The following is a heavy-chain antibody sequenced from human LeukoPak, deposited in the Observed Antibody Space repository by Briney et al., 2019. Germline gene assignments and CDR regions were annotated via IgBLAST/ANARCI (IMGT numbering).Heavy chain of an antibody. CDR3: ARGSGDSSSWTLDY. V-gene: IGHV3-30-3*01. CDR1: GFTFSSYA. CDR2: ISYDGSNK. D-gene: IGHD6-13*01. J-gene: IGHJ4*02. Sequence: PGRSLRLSCAASGFTFSSYAMHWVRQAPAKGLEWVAVISYDGSNKYFADSVKGRFTISRDNSKNTLYLQMNSLRAEDTAVYYCARGSGDSSSWTLDYWGQGTLVTVSS.